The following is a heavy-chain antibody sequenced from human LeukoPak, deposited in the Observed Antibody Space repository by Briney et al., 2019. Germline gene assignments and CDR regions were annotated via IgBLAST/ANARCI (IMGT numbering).Heavy chain of an antibody. V-gene: IGHV4-59*08. D-gene: IGHD3-22*01. CDR2: IYYSGST. Sequence: PSETLSLTCTVSGGSISSYYWSWIRQPPGKGLEWIGYIYYSGSTNYNPSLKSRVTISVDTSKNQFSLKLSSVTAADTAVYYCAGTHRDSSGYPDAFDIWGQGTMVTVSS. CDR1: GGSISSYY. CDR3: AGTHRDSSGYPDAFDI. J-gene: IGHJ3*02.